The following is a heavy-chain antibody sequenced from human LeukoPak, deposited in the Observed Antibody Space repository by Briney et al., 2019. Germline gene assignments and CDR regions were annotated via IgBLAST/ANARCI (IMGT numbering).Heavy chain of an antibody. D-gene: IGHD2-2*01. Sequence: SVKVSCKASGYTFTGYYMRWVRQAPGQGLEWMGWINPNSGGTNYAQKFQGRVTMTRDTSISTAYMELSRLRSDDTAVYYCARDFRRYQLEPNRKNWFDPWGQGTLVTVSS. J-gene: IGHJ5*02. V-gene: IGHV1-2*02. CDR1: GYTFTGYY. CDR3: ARDFRRYQLEPNRKNWFDP. CDR2: INPNSGGT.